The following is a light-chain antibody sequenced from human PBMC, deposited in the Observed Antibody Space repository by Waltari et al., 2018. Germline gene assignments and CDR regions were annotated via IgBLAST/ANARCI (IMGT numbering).Light chain of an antibody. CDR3: NSRDSSGNHVV. Sequence: SSELTQDPAVSVALGQTVRITSQGDSLSSYYASWYQQKPGQAPVLVIYGKTNRPSGIPDRFSGSSSGNTASLTITGAQVEDEADYYCNSRDSSGNHVVFGGGTKLTVL. CDR2: GKT. CDR1: SLSSYY. J-gene: IGLJ2*01. V-gene: IGLV3-19*01.